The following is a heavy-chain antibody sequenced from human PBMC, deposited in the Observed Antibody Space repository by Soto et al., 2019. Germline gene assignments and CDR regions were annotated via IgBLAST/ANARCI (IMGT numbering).Heavy chain of an antibody. CDR1: GFTFSNAW. D-gene: IGHD5-12*01. Sequence: EVQLVESGGGLVKPGGSLRLSCAASGFTFSNAWMNWVRQAPGKGLEWVGRIKSKTDGGTTDYAAPVKGRFTISRDDSNNTLYLQMNSLKTEDTAVYYCTTYSGYDPPFDYWGQGTLVTVSS. V-gene: IGHV3-15*07. CDR3: TTYSGYDPPFDY. CDR2: IKSKTDGGTT. J-gene: IGHJ4*02.